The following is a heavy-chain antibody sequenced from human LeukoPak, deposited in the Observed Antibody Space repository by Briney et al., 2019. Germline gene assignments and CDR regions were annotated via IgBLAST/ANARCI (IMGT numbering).Heavy chain of an antibody. CDR1: GGTFSSYA. V-gene: IGHV1-69*13. CDR3: ARDPQNYDILTGPIDY. J-gene: IGHJ4*02. Sequence: GASVKVSCKASGGTFSSYAISWVRQAPGQGLEWMGEIIPIFGTANYAQKFQGRVTITADESTSTAYMELSSLRSEDTAVYYCARDPQNYDILTGPIDYWGQGTLVTVSS. CDR2: IIPIFGTA. D-gene: IGHD3-9*01.